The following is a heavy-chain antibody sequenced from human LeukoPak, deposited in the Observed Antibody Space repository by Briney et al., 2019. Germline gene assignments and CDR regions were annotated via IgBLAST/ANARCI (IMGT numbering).Heavy chain of an antibody. V-gene: IGHV7-4-1*02. D-gene: IGHD1-26*01. CDR1: GYSFTRFS. J-gene: IGHJ4*02. CDR2: INTNTGNP. CDR3: ARDSISGSYVHFDN. Sequence: VASVKVSCKGSGYSFTRFSINWVRQAPGQGLEWMGWINTNTGNPTYAQGFTGRFVFSLDTSVSTAYLQISSLKAEDTAVYYCARDSISGSYVHFDNWGQGTLVTVSS.